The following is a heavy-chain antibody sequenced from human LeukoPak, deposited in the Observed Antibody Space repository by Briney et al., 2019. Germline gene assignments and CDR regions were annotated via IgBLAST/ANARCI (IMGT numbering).Heavy chain of an antibody. CDR3: AGYKPFWYFDY. Sequence: AGGSLRLSCAASGFTFSTYEMNWVRQAPGKGLEWVAYISRSGGTIYYADSVKGRFTISRDNAKNSLYLQMNSLRAEDTAVYYCAGYKPFWYFDYWGQGTPVTVSS. CDR1: GFTFSTYE. D-gene: IGHD2-2*02. J-gene: IGHJ4*02. V-gene: IGHV3-48*03. CDR2: ISRSGGTI.